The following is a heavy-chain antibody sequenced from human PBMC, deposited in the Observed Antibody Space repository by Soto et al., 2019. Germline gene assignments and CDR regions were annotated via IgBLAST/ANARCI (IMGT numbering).Heavy chain of an antibody. Sequence: DVQLVESGGGLIQPGESLRLSCVAFGFTISGKKYVAWLRQAPGKGLEWVSALYDVDGSFYADSVKGRFTTSSDSSKTTVYLQMKDLRPDDTAVYYCATWHEREHAYDVWGQGTTVTVSS. CDR1: GFTISGKKY. J-gene: IGHJ3*01. V-gene: IGHV3-53*01. CDR3: ATWHEREHAYDV. CDR2: LYDVDGS. D-gene: IGHD1-1*01.